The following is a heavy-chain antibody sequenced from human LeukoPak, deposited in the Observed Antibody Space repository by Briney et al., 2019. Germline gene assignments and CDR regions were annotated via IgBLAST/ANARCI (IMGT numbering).Heavy chain of an antibody. J-gene: IGHJ6*02. CDR2: INHSGST. D-gene: IGHD2-15*01. Sequence: SETLSLTCTVSGGSISSGGYYWSWIRQPPGKGLEWIGEINHSGSTNYNPSLKSRVTISVDTSKNQFSLKLSSVTAADTAVYYCARGYCSGGSCAGMDVWGQGTTVTVSS. V-gene: IGHV4-39*07. CDR3: ARGYCSGGSCAGMDV. CDR1: GGSISSGGYY.